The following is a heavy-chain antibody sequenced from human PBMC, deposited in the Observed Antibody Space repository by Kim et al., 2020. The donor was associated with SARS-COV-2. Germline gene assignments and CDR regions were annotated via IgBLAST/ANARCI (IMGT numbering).Heavy chain of an antibody. CDR3: ARGGGPVGGSYPTAFDI. Sequence: SETLSLTCTVSGGSISSYYWSWIRQPAGKGLEWIGRIYTSGSTNYNPSLKSRVTMSVDTSKNQFSLKLSSVTAADTAVYYCARGGGPVGGSYPTAFDIWGQGTMVTVSS. V-gene: IGHV4-4*07. D-gene: IGHD1-26*01. J-gene: IGHJ3*02. CDR2: IYTSGST. CDR1: GGSISSYY.